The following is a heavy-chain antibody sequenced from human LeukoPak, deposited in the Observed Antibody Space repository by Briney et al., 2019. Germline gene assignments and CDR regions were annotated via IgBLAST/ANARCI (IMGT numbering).Heavy chain of an antibody. CDR3: AKSSQLLLPELDY. D-gene: IGHD2-2*01. V-gene: IGHV3-23*01. CDR1: GFTFSSYA. Sequence: GGSLRLSCAASGFTFSSYAMSWVRQAPGKGLEWVSAISGSGGSTYYADSVKGRFTISRDNSQNNLYLQMNSLRAEYTAVYYCAKSSQLLLPELDYWGQGTLVTVSS. J-gene: IGHJ4*02. CDR2: ISGSGGST.